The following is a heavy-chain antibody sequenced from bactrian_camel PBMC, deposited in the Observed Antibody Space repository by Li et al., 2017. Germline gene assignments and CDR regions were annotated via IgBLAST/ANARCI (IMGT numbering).Heavy chain of an antibody. V-gene: IGHV3-2*01. Sequence: HVQLVESGGGLVQPGGSLRLSCAVSGFNPGFTFSGYYMVWVRQAPGKGLEWVSSIFSDGSETYYAESVKGRFDMSRDNAKNTLYLQMNSLKPEDTAVYYCATATSGGMWTDFAYWGQGTQVTVS. CDR3: ATATSGGMWTDFAY. CDR1: GFNPGFTFSGYY. J-gene: IGHJ6*01. CDR2: IFSDGSET. D-gene: IGHD2*01.